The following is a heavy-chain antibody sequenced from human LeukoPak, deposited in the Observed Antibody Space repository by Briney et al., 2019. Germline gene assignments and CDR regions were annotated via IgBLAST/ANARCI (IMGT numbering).Heavy chain of an antibody. Sequence: PGGSLRLSCAASGFTFSDYYMSWIRQAPGKGLEWVSYISSSGSTIYYADSVKGRFTISRDNAKNSLYLQMNSLRAEDTAVYYCASPRGAITMVRGVIIGAFDIWGQGTMVTVSS. J-gene: IGHJ3*02. CDR3: ASPRGAITMVRGVIIGAFDI. CDR1: GFTFSDYY. D-gene: IGHD3-10*01. CDR2: ISSSGSTI. V-gene: IGHV3-11*01.